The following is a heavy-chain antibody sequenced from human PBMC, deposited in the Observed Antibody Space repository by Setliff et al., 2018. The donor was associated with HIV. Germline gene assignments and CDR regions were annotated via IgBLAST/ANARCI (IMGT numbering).Heavy chain of an antibody. V-gene: IGHV4-4*07. D-gene: IGHD3-22*01. CDR2: IYTSGST. CDR3: ARERSSGYYYEHYYYMDV. J-gene: IGHJ6*03. Sequence: SETLSLTCTVSGGSISGYSWSWIRQPAGKGLEWIGRIYTSGSTNYNPSLKSRVTMSVDTSKNQFSLRLSSATAADTAMYYCARERSSGYYYEHYYYMDVWGKGTTVTVSS. CDR1: GGSISGYS.